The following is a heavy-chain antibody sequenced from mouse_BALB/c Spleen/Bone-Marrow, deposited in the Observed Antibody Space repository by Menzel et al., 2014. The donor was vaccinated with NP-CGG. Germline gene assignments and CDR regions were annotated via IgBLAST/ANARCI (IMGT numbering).Heavy chain of an antibody. V-gene: IGHV5-6*01. CDR1: GFTLSSYG. D-gene: IGHD2-4*01. Sequence: DVHLVESGGDLVKPGGSLKLSCAASGFTLSSYGMSWVRQTPDKRLEWVATISSGGSYTYYPDSVKGRFTISRDNAKNTLYLQMSSLKSEDTAMYYCARPYDFGAWFAYWGQGTLVTVSA. J-gene: IGHJ3*01. CDR3: ARPYDFGAWFAY. CDR2: ISSGGSYT.